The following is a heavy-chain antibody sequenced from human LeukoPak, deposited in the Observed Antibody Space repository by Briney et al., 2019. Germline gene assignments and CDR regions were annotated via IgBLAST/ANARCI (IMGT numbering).Heavy chain of an antibody. CDR1: GYPFTSYG. J-gene: IGHJ4*02. V-gene: IGHV1-18*01. Sequence: ASVTVSCKASGYPFTSYGISWVRQAPGQGLEWMGWISGYSGNTNYAKKFQVRLTMTTDSSTSTAYMELRSLRSDDTAVYFCARDQGDVWTAYFENWGQGALVTVSS. D-gene: IGHD3/OR15-3a*01. CDR3: ARDQGDVWTAYFEN. CDR2: ISGYSGNT.